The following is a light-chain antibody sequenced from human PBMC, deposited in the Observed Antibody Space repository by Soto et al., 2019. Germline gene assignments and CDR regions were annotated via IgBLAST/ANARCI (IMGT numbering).Light chain of an antibody. J-gene: IGLJ2*01. V-gene: IGLV1-44*01. CDR2: NNN. CDR3: ASWDDSLNGVA. Sequence: QSVLTQPPSASETPGQRVTVSCSGSSSNIGSNTVNWYQHLPGTAPKLLIYNNNRRPSGVPDRFSGSKSGTSASLAISGLQSEDEADYYCASWDDSLNGVAFGGGTKLTVL. CDR1: SSNIGSNT.